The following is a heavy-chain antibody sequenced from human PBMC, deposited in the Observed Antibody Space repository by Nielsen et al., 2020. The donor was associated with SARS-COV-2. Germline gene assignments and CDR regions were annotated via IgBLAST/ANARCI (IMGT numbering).Heavy chain of an antibody. D-gene: IGHD4-11*01. Sequence: GESLKISCTASRGPFSSYEMNWVRQAPGKGLEWISFISSSGSTIHYADSVQGRFTVSRDNAKKSLYLQMNSLRAEDTAVYYCTSPLQDFDCWGQGTLVTVSS. V-gene: IGHV3-48*03. CDR3: TSPLQDFDC. CDR1: RGPFSSYE. J-gene: IGHJ4*02. CDR2: ISSSGSTI.